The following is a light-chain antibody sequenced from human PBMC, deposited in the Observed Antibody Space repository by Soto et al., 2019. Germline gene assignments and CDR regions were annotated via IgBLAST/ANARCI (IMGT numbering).Light chain of an antibody. V-gene: IGLV2-14*01. J-gene: IGLJ1*01. Sequence: QSVLTQPASVSGSPGQSITISCTGTSSDVGDYNYVSWYQQHPGKAPKLMIYEVSNRPSGVSHRFSGSKSGNTASLTISGLQAEDEADYHCSSYTSSGTYVFGTGTQLTVL. CDR3: SSYTSSGTYV. CDR1: SSDVGDYNY. CDR2: EVS.